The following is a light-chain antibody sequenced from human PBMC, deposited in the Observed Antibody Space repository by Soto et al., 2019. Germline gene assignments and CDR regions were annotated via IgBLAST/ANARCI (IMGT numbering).Light chain of an antibody. CDR2: EVY. CDR1: SSDVGGYNY. J-gene: IGLJ1*01. CDR3: SSYVGTNSYV. V-gene: IGLV2-8*01. Sequence: QSVLTQPPSDSGSPGQSVTISCTGTSSDVGGYNYVSWYQHHPGKAPKLIIYEVYKRPSGVPDRFSGSKSGNTAALTVSGLQAEDEADYYCSSYVGTNSYVFGTGTKVTVL.